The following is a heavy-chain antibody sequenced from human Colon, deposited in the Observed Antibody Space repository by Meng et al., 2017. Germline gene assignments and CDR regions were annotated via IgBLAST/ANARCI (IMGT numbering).Heavy chain of an antibody. CDR3: ARHGGWHFDY. CDR1: GGSISSSNY. CDR2: IYLSGSP. Sequence: GSLRLSCAVSGGSISSSNYWSWVRQPPGKGLEWIGQIYLSGSPSYNPSLESRVTISVDKSKNQLSLRLTSVTAADTAIYYCARHGGWHFDYWGQGTLVTVSS. V-gene: IGHV4-4*02. J-gene: IGHJ4*02. D-gene: IGHD6-19*01.